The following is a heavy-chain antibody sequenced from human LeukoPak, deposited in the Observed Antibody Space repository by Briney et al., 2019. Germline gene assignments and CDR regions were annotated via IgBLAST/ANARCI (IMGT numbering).Heavy chain of an antibody. CDR3: AREVGNSYYYYYMDV. CDR2: ISHSGTT. CDR1: GGSFSSYIYP. J-gene: IGHJ6*03. D-gene: IGHD1-14*01. Sequence: SETLSLTCTVSGGSFSSYIYPWGWICQPPGKGLEWIGSISHSGTTYYNPSLKSRVTISIDTSKSQFSLKLNSVTAADTAVYYCAREVGNSYYYYYMDVWGSGTTVTVSS. V-gene: IGHV4-39*07.